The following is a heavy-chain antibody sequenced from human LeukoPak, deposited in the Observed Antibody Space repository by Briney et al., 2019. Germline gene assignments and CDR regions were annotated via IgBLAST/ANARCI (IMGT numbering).Heavy chain of an antibody. J-gene: IGHJ4*02. CDR3: ARDGNYDFWSGYYTAFDY. V-gene: IGHV3-9*01. CDR1: GFTFDDYA. D-gene: IGHD3-3*01. Sequence: GGSLRLSCAASGFTFDDYAMHWVRQAPGKGLEWVSGISWNSGSIGYADSVKGRFTISRDNAKNSLYLQMNSLRAEDTALYYCARDGNYDFWSGYYTAFDYWGQGTQVTVSS. CDR2: ISWNSGSI.